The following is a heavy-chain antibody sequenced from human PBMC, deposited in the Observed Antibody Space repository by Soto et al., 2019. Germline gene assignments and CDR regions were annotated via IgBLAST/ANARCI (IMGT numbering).Heavy chain of an antibody. CDR2: TNEGSGNT. Sequence: QVQIVQSGAEVKRPGASVRVSCRATGYSFKNYAVHWVRQAPGQRLEWMGCTNEGSGNTRFSQKFQGRISITRDTSASTVYLDLSSLTSEDTAIYYCARDDRSVSGVVTLDHWGPGTLVTFSS. V-gene: IGHV1-3*01. CDR1: GYSFKNYA. D-gene: IGHD3-3*01. J-gene: IGHJ4*02. CDR3: ARDDRSVSGVVTLDH.